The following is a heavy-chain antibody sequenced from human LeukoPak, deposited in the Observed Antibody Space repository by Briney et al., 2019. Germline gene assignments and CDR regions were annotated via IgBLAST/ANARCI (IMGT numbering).Heavy chain of an antibody. D-gene: IGHD3-16*01. Sequence: GGSLRFSCVASGFSFSSRWMSWVRQAPGKGLEWVAHISEDGRRRDYVDSLRGRFTISRDNAKDSLFLELNSLRDEDTAVYYCARDWGWAFDPWGQGTLVTVFS. CDR3: ARDWGWAFDP. V-gene: IGHV3-7*01. J-gene: IGHJ5*02. CDR2: ISEDGRRR. CDR1: GFSFSSRW.